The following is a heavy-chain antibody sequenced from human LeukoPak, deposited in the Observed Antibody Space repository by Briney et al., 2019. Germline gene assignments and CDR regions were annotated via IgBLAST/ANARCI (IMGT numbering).Heavy chain of an antibody. V-gene: IGHV1-69*02. J-gene: IGHJ4*02. D-gene: IGHD3-10*01. CDR3: SVRGLMEGGGSYFDY. Sequence: GASVKVSCKASGGTFSSYTISWVRQAPGQGLEWMGRIIPILDITNYAQKFQGRVTITADKSTSTAYMELSSLKSEDTAVYYCSVRGLMEGGGSYFDYWGQGTLVTVSS. CDR1: GGTFSSYT. CDR2: IIPILDIT.